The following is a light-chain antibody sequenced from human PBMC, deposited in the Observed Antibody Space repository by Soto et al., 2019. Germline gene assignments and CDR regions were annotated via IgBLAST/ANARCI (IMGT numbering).Light chain of an antibody. J-gene: IGKJ1*01. CDR3: QQYNSYSGT. Sequence: DIQMTQSPSTLSASVGDRVTITCRASQSISSWLAWYQQKPGKAPKLLIYKASSLESGVPSRFSGSGSGTAFPLTISSLQPDDFATYYCQQYNSYSGTFGQGTKVEIK. CDR1: QSISSW. V-gene: IGKV1-5*03. CDR2: KAS.